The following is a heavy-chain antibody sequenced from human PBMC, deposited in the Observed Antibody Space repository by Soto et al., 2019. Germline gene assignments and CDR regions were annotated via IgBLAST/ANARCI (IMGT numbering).Heavy chain of an antibody. V-gene: IGHV3-23*01. CDR3: AKVGPSYSYGMDV. D-gene: IGHD1-26*01. J-gene: IGHJ6*02. CDR2: ISGSGRTI. Sequence: GGSLRLSCAASGLDFSSEVMCWVRQAPGKGLEWVSSISGSGRTIYHADSMRGRFAISRDNSKNSLYLQLNNLSVDDTAVYYCAKVGPSYSYGMDVWGQGTTVTVSS. CDR1: GLDFSSEV.